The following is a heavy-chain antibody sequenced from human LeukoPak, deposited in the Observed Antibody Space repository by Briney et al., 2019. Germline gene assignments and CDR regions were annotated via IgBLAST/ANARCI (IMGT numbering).Heavy chain of an antibody. V-gene: IGHV3-30-3*01. Sequence: GRSLRLSCAASGFTFSSYAMHWVRQAPGKGLEWVAVISYDGSNKYYADSVKGRFTISRDNSKNTLYLQMNSLRAEDTAVYYCARSYYYDSSGSPDYWGQGTLVTVSS. CDR1: GFTFSSYA. J-gene: IGHJ4*02. D-gene: IGHD3-22*01. CDR2: ISYDGSNK. CDR3: ARSYYYDSSGSPDY.